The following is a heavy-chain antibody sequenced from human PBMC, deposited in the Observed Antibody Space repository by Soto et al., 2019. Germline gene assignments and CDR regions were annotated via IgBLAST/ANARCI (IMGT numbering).Heavy chain of an antibody. CDR3: ARGGYYYDSSGYRNWFDP. Sequence: ASETLSLTCTVSGGSISSGGYYWSWIRQHPGKGLEWIGYIYYSGSTYYNPSLKSRVTISVDTSKNQFSLKLSSVTAADTAVYYFARGGYYYDSSGYRNWFDPWGQGTLVTVSS. CDR1: GGSISSGGYY. J-gene: IGHJ5*02. CDR2: IYYSGST. D-gene: IGHD3-22*01. V-gene: IGHV4-31*03.